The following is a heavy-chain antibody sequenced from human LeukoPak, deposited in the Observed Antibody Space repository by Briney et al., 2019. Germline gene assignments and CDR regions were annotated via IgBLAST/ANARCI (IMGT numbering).Heavy chain of an antibody. CDR3: ARRRGSYYSDGMDV. D-gene: IGHD1-26*01. CDR1: GGSISSSSYY. J-gene: IGHJ6*02. V-gene: IGHV4-39*01. Sequence: SETLSLTCTVSGGSISSSSYYWGWIRQPPGKGLEWIGSIYYSGSTYYNPSLTSRVTISVDTSKSQFSLKLSSVTPADTAVYYCARRRGSYYSDGMDVWGQGTTVTVSS. CDR2: IYYSGST.